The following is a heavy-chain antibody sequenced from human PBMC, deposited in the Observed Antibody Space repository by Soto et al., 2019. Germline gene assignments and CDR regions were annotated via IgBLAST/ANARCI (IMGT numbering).Heavy chain of an antibody. CDR1: GGSISSSSYY. CDR2: IYYSGST. CDR3: AGHREQQLVPVWFDP. D-gene: IGHD6-13*01. Sequence: SETLSLTCTVSGGSISSSSYYWGWIRQPPGKGLEWIGRIYYSGSTYYNPSLKRRVTISVYTSKNQFSLKLSCVTAADPAVYYCAGHREQQLVPVWFDPWGQGTLVTVSS. V-gene: IGHV4-39*01. J-gene: IGHJ5*02.